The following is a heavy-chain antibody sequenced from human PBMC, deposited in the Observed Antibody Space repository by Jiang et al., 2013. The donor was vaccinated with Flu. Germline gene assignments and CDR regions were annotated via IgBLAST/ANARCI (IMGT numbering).Heavy chain of an antibody. D-gene: IGHD1-26*01. CDR3: AKDRTSGSYIDY. CDR2: IRYDGSNT. J-gene: IGHJ4*01. CDR1: GFIFSNYD. Sequence: VQLVESGGGVVQPGGSLRLSCAASGFIFSNYDMHWVRQAPGKGLVWVAFIRYDGSNTYYADSVKGRFTISRDDSKNTLYLQMNSLRAEDTAVYYCAKDRTSGSYIDY. V-gene: IGHV3-30*02.